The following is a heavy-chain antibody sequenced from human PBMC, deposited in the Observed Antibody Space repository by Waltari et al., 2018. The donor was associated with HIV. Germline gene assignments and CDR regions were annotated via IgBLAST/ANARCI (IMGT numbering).Heavy chain of an antibody. J-gene: IGHJ6*02. CDR1: GYTFSAYT. CDR3: ARGVSIVRGVMIRGHIDV. V-gene: IGHV1-18*01. Sequence: VQLVQSGADMRKPGASVKVSCRASGYTFSAYTISCVRQAPGEGLEWMGWISGYNGNTNYAQKFQGRVNMTTDTSTNTAQMELRSLRSDDTAVYYCARGVSIVRGVMIRGHIDVWGQGTTVTVSS. CDR2: ISGYNGNT. D-gene: IGHD3-10*01.